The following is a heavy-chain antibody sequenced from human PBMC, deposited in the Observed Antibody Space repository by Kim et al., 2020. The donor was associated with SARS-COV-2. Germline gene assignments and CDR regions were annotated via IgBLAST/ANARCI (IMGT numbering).Heavy chain of an antibody. D-gene: IGHD6-13*01. J-gene: IGHJ4*02. V-gene: IGHV4-39*01. CDR3: ARPIYSYSIYTGLFGY. Sequence: SLKSLVTISVDTSKNQFSLKLSSVTAADTAVYYCARPIYSYSIYTGLFGYWGQGTLVTVSS.